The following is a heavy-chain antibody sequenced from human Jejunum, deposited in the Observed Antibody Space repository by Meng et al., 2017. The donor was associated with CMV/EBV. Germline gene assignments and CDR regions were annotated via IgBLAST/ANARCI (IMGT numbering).Heavy chain of an antibody. V-gene: IGHV3-53*01. J-gene: IGHJ5*02. CDR3: ARDSTSPGRWGS. CDR1: GVTVSTNY. Sequence: VSGVTVSTNYMSWVRQAPGKGLEWVSVIYPDGTTYYADSVKGRFTISRDNFKNMLYLQMNSLRAEDTALYYCARDSTSPGRWGSWGQGTLVTVSS. D-gene: IGHD1-26*01. CDR2: IYPDGTT.